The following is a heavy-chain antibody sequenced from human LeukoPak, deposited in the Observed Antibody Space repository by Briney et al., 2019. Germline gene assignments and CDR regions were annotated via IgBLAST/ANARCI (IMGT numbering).Heavy chain of an antibody. CDR3: ARHSDSRLWFDP. Sequence: SETLSLTCTVSGGSISSYYWSWIRQPPGKGLEWIGYIYYSGSTNYNPSLKSRVTISVDTSKNQFSLKLSSVTAADTAVYYCARHSDSRLWFDPWGQGTLVTVSS. J-gene: IGHJ5*02. D-gene: IGHD2-15*01. CDR2: IYYSGST. V-gene: IGHV4-59*08. CDR1: GGSISSYY.